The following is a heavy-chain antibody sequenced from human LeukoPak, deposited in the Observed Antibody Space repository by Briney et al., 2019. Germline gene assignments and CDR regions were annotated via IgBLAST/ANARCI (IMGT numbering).Heavy chain of an antibody. V-gene: IGHV4-4*07. J-gene: IGHJ4*02. CDR2: IYSSGTT. CDR3: ARDGYHYDSSGYYSLDY. CDR1: GGSIISYY. D-gene: IGHD3-22*01. Sequence: SETLSLTCTVSGGSIISYYWSWIRQPAGKGLEWIERIYSSGTTNYNPSLKSRVTMSVDTSKNQLSLKLDSVTAADTAVYYCARDGYHYDSSGYYSLDYWGQGTLVTVSS.